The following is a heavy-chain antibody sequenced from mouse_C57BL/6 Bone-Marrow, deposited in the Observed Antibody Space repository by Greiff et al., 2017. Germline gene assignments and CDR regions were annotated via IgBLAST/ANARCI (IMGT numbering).Heavy chain of an antibody. CDR1: GFTFSDYG. Sequence: EVNLVESGGGLVKPGGSLKLSCAASGFTFSDYGMHWVRQAPEKGLEWVAYISSGSSTIYYADTVKGRCTISRDNAKNTLFLQMTSLRSEDTAMYYCANRWLLRLAYWGQGTLVTVSA. CDR3: ANRWLLRLAY. D-gene: IGHD2-3*01. J-gene: IGHJ3*01. CDR2: ISSGSSTI. V-gene: IGHV5-17*01.